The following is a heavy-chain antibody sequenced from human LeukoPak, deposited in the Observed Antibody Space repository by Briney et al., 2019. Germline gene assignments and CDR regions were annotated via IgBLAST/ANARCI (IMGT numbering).Heavy chain of an antibody. CDR1: GYTFTTYY. J-gene: IGHJ4*02. D-gene: IGHD6-13*01. CDR2: INPSGGST. V-gene: IGHV1-46*01. CDR3: ARDFSPAGTSGGFDY. Sequence: ASVKVSCRASGYTFTTYYMHWVRQAPGQGLEWMGIINPSGGSTSYAQKFQGRVAMTRDTSTSTVYMELSSLRSEDTAVYYCARDFSPAGTSGGFDYWGQGTLVTVSS.